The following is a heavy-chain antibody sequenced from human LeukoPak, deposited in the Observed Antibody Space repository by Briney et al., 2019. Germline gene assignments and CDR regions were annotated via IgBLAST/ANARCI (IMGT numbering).Heavy chain of an antibody. J-gene: IGHJ4*02. D-gene: IGHD5-12*01. CDR1: GFTFSSYA. Sequence: GGSLRLSCAASGFTFSSYAMSWVRQPPGKGLEWVSGIRGSGGNTYYADSVKGRFTISRDNSKNTLYLQMNSLRAEDTAVYYCAKTSREYSGYDSPFDYWGQGTLVTVSS. CDR3: AKTSREYSGYDSPFDY. CDR2: IRGSGGNT. V-gene: IGHV3-23*01.